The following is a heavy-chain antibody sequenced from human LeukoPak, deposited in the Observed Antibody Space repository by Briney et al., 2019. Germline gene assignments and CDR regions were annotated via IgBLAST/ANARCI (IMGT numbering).Heavy chain of an antibody. D-gene: IGHD6-13*01. V-gene: IGHV4-59*01. CDR3: ARGRGIAAAGTGYFDY. Sequence: PSETLSLTCTVSGGSISSYYWSWIGQPPGRGLDWIGYIYYSGSTNYNPSLKSRVTISVDTSKNQFSLKLSSVTAADTAVYYCARGRGIAAAGTGYFDYWGQGTLVTVSS. CDR1: GGSISSYY. J-gene: IGHJ4*02. CDR2: IYYSGST.